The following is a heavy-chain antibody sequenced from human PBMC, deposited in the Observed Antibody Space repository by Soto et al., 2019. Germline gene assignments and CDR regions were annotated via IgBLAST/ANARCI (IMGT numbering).Heavy chain of an antibody. CDR1: GYTFTSYY. J-gene: IGHJ5*02. Sequence: ASVKVFCKASGYTFTSYYIHWVRQAPGQGLEWMGWINPITGSTSYAQKFQGRVTMTRDTSTSTVYMELSSLRSEDTAVYYCARDPGVAATYWFDPWGQGTLVTVSS. D-gene: IGHD2-15*01. CDR3: ARDPGVAATYWFDP. CDR2: INPITGST. V-gene: IGHV1-46*01.